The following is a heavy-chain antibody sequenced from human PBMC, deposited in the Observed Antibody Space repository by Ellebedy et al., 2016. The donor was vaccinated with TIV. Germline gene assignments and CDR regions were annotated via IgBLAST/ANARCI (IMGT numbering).Heavy chain of an antibody. J-gene: IGHJ4*02. CDR1: GFTFSSYA. CDR3: AKGYSPIDY. CDR2: ISGSGGST. D-gene: IGHD6-13*01. V-gene: IGHV3-23*01. Sequence: GESLKISCAASGFTFSSYAMSWVRQAPGKGLEWVSAISGSGGSTYYADSVKGRFTISRDNSKNTLYLQMNSLRAEDTAVYYCAKGYSPIDYWGQGTLVTVSS.